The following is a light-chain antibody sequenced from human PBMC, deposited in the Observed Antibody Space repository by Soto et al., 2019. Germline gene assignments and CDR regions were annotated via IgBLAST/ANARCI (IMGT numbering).Light chain of an antibody. Sequence: DIQMTQSPSTLSASVGDRLPVTCPATQSMGSSLAWYHHKPGKPPKLLIYEASSLERGVPSRFRGSGSGREFTLTISSLRPEDFATYYCQQYLSYPWTFGQGTKVDIK. J-gene: IGKJ1*01. CDR1: QSMGSS. CDR2: EAS. CDR3: QQYLSYPWT. V-gene: IGKV1-5*03.